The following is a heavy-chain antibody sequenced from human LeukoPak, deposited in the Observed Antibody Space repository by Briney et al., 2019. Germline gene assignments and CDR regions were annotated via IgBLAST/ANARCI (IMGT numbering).Heavy chain of an antibody. V-gene: IGHV3-21*01. D-gene: IGHD1-26*01. Sequence: PGGSLRLSCAASGFTFSSYSMNWVRQAPGKGLEWVSSISSSSSYKYYADSVKGRFTISRDNAKNSLYLQMNSLRAEDTAVYYCARGGGGSYYHLLDYWGQGTLVTVSS. CDR3: ARGGGGSYYHLLDY. J-gene: IGHJ4*02. CDR1: GFTFSSYS. CDR2: ISSSSSYK.